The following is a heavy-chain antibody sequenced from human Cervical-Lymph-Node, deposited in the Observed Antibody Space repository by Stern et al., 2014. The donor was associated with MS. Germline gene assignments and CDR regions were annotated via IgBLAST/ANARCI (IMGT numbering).Heavy chain of an antibody. J-gene: IGHJ4*02. Sequence: QVQLVQSGAEVKKPGASVKVSCKTSGYTFTDYYIQWVRQAPGQGLEWMGSVNPINGNTRYAQKFQGRVSVTRDTSTSTVNMELSSLTSEDTAVYYCVRRRLNNPIDYWGQGTLVAVSS. D-gene: IGHD1-14*01. CDR1: GYTFTDYY. CDR2: VNPINGNT. V-gene: IGHV1-46*01. CDR3: VRRRLNNPIDY.